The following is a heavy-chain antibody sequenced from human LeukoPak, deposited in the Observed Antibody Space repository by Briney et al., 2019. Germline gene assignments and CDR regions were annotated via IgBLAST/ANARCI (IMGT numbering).Heavy chain of an antibody. CDR2: ISGSGGST. CDR3: AKKRGYYDFWSEAHLDY. D-gene: IGHD3-3*01. V-gene: IGHV3-23*01. Sequence: GASLRLSCAASGFTFSSYAMSWVRQAPGKGLEWVSAISGSGGSTYYADSVKGRFTISRDNSKNTLYLQMNSLRAEDTAVYYCAKKRGYYDFWSEAHLDYWGQGTLVTVSS. CDR1: GFTFSSYA. J-gene: IGHJ4*02.